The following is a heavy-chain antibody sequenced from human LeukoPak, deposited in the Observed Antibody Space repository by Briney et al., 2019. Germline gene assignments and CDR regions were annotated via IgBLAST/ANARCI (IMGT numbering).Heavy chain of an antibody. CDR1: GGSISSSSYY. J-gene: IGHJ4*02. V-gene: IGHV4-39*07. Sequence: SETLSLTCTVSGGSISSSSYYWGWIRQSPGKGLEWIGSIYYSGSTYYNPSLKSRVTISVATSKNQFSLKLSSVTAADTAVYYCARVERYYYDSSGYYNYFDYWGQGTLVTVSS. CDR3: ARVERYYYDSSGYYNYFDY. CDR2: IYYSGST. D-gene: IGHD3-22*01.